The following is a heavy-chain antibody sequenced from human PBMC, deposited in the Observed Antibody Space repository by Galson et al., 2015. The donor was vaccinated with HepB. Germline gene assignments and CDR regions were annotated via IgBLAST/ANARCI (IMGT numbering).Heavy chain of an antibody. CDR3: ATGGESPLEKDSDLWGFYSDS. J-gene: IGHJ4*02. CDR1: GDSFSGYS. V-gene: IGHV1-69*10. D-gene: IGHD3-16*01. Sequence: SVKVSCKVSGDSFSGYSFGWVRQAPGHGLEWMGGIIPSLGISRYAQRFQGRITLTADRSTVTVYLELRSLMSDDTAVYFCATGGESPLEKDSDLWGFYSDSWGQGALVTVSS. CDR2: IIPSLGIS.